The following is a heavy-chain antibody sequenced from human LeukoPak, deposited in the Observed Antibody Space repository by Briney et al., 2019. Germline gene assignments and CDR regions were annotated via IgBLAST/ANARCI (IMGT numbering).Heavy chain of an antibody. Sequence: GGSLRLSCAASGFTFSSYGMHWVRQAPGKGLEWVAVISYDGSNKYYADSVKGRFTISRDNSKNTLYLQMNSLRAEDTAVYYCAKGGSDYMDVWGKGTTVTVSS. CDR2: ISYDGSNK. J-gene: IGHJ6*03. CDR3: AKGGSDYMDV. V-gene: IGHV3-30*18. CDR1: GFTFSSYG.